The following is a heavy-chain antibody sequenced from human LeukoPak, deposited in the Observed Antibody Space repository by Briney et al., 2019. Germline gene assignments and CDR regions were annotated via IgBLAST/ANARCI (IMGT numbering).Heavy chain of an antibody. J-gene: IGHJ4*02. CDR3: ARLARGNCYDY. Sequence: GESLRLSCAASGFTFSSFWMSWARQAPGKGLEWVANIKQDGSERYYVDSVKGRFTFSRDNAKNSLDLQMNSLRAEDTAVYYCARLARGNCYDYWGQGTLVTVSS. D-gene: IGHD1-26*01. CDR2: IKQDGSER. V-gene: IGHV3-7*01. CDR1: GFTFSSFW.